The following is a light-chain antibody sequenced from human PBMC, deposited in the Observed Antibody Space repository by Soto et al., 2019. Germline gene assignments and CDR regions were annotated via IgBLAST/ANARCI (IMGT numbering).Light chain of an antibody. Sequence: QSALTQPPSASGSPGQSVTISCTGASSDVGGSDYVSWYQQLPGKAPKLLLYEVTKRPAGVPDRFSGSKSGNTASLTVSGLQADDESYYYCSSFARGDNPHVLFGGGTKLTVL. CDR3: SSFARGDNPHVL. V-gene: IGLV2-8*01. J-gene: IGLJ2*01. CDR2: EVT. CDR1: SSDVGGSDY.